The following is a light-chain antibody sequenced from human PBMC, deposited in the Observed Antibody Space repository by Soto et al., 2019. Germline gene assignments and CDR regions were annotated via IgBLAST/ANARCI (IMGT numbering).Light chain of an antibody. V-gene: IGKV3-15*01. CDR2: GAS. CDR1: QSINSE. J-gene: IGKJ2*01. Sequence: EIVMTQSPATLSLSPGERAALSCRASQSINSELAWYQQKPGQPPRLLIYGASTRATGVPARFIGSESGSEFTLTISGLQSEDFAVYYCQQGHNWPLTFGQGTRLEI. CDR3: QQGHNWPLT.